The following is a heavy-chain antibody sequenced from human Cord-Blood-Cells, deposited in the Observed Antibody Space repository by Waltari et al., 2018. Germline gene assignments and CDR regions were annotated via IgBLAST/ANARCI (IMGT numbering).Heavy chain of an antibody. CDR3: ARVLGYSGYDDAFYI. D-gene: IGHD5-12*01. CDR2: IKQDGSEN. CDR1: GFTFSSYW. J-gene: IGHJ3*02. Sequence: EVQLVESGGGLVQPGGSLRLSCAASGFTFSSYWMSWVSQAPGKGLEWVANIKQDGSENYYVDSVKGRVTISRDNAKSSLYLQRNSLRAEDTAVYYCARVLGYSGYDDAFYICGQGTMVTVSS. V-gene: IGHV3-7*01.